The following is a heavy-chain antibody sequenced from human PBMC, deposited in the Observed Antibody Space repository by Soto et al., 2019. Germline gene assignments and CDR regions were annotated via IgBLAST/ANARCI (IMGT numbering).Heavy chain of an antibody. CDR3: ARGPKGDLTIFGVVTMGWFDP. V-gene: IGHV1-8*02. CDR2: MNPNSGNT. D-gene: IGHD3-3*01. Sequence: ASVKVSCKASGYTFTSYDINWVRQATGQGLEWMGWMNPNSGNTGYAQKFQGRVTMTRNTSISTAYMELSSLRSEDTAVYYCARGPKGDLTIFGVVTMGWFDPWGQGTLVTVSS. CDR1: GYTFTSYD. J-gene: IGHJ5*02.